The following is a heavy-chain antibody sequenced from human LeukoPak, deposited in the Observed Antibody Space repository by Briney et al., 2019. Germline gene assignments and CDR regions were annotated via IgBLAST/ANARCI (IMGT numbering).Heavy chain of an antibody. D-gene: IGHD2-15*01. CDR3: ARDSAWGGDIVVVVAAAFDY. V-gene: IGHV3-30*04. CDR1: GLTFSSYA. J-gene: IGHJ4*02. Sequence: GGSLRLSCAASGLTFSSYAMHWVRQAPGKGLEWVAVISYDGSNKYYADSVKGRFTISRDNSKNTLYLQMNSLRAEDTAVYYCARDSAWGGDIVVVVAAAFDYWGQGTLVTVSS. CDR2: ISYDGSNK.